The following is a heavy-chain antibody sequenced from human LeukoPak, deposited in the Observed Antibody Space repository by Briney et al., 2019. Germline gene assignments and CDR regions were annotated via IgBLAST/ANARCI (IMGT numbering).Heavy chain of an antibody. CDR2: IYHSGST. J-gene: IGHJ3*02. Sequence: SETLSLTCTVSGVSISSSNSYWGWIRQPPGKGLEWIGEIYHSGSTYYNPSLKSRVTISVDTSKNQFSLKLSSVTAADTAVYYCARVNYDSSGYYYGAFDIWGQGTMVTVSS. V-gene: IGHV4-39*07. D-gene: IGHD3-22*01. CDR1: GVSISSSNSY. CDR3: ARVNYDSSGYYYGAFDI.